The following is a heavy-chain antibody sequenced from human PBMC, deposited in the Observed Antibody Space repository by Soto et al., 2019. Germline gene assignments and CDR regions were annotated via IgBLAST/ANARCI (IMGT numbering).Heavy chain of an antibody. D-gene: IGHD5-12*01. V-gene: IGHV1-69*13. CDR1: GGTFSSYA. Sequence: SVKVSCKASGGTFSSYAISWVRQAPGQGLEWMGGIIPIFGTANYAQKFQGRVTITADESTSTAYMELSSLRSEDTAVYYCYFTKEWLNNVDVWGKGTTVTVSS. CDR3: YFTKEWLNNVDV. CDR2: IIPIFGTA. J-gene: IGHJ6*04.